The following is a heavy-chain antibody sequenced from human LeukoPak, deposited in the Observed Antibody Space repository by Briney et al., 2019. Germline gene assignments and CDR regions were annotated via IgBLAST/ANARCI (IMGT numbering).Heavy chain of an antibody. D-gene: IGHD6-6*01. Sequence: ASVKVSCKASGYTFTGYYMHWVRQAPGQGLEWMGWINPNSGGTNYAQKFQGRVTMTRDTSISTAYMELSRLRSDDTAVYYCARAYSSSPTIDYWGQGTLVTVSS. CDR2: INPNSGGT. CDR3: ARAYSSSPTIDY. V-gene: IGHV1-2*02. CDR1: GYTFTGYY. J-gene: IGHJ4*02.